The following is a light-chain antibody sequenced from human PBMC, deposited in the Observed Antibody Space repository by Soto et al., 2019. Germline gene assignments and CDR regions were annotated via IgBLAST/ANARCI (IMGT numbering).Light chain of an antibody. CDR2: DVS. Sequence: QSALTQPASVSGSPGQSITISCTGTSSDVGGYNYVSWYQQQPGKAPKLMIHDVSNRPSGVSNRFSGSKSGNTASLTISGLVADDKADYSCSSYTSSSTVVFGGGTKLTVL. V-gene: IGLV2-14*01. CDR3: SSYTSSSTVV. J-gene: IGLJ2*01. CDR1: SSDVGGYNY.